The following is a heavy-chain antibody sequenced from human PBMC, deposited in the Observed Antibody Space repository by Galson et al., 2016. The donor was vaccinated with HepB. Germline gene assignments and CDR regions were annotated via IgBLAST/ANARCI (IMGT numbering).Heavy chain of an antibody. CDR1: GGSFSGYY. V-gene: IGHV4-34*01. Sequence: SETLSLTCAVYGGSFSGYYWSWIRQSPGKGLEWIGEINHRGSTNYNPSLKSRLTISVDTSKNQISLKRSFVTAADTAVYYCAGGEFRLVRLRVFDIWGQGTMVTGSS. J-gene: IGHJ3*02. CDR3: AGGEFRLVRLRVFDI. CDR2: INHRGST. D-gene: IGHD3-16*01.